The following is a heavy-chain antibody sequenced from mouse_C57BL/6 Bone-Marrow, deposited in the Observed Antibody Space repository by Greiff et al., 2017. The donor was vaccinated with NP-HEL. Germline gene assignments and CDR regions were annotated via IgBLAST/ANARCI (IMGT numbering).Heavy chain of an antibody. CDR3: ARDDYYAMDY. Sequence: QVQLQQPGAELVKPGASVKLSCKASGYTFTSYWMQWVKQRPGQGLEWIGEIDPSDIYTNYNQKFKGKATLTVDTSSSTAYMQLSSLTSEDSAVYYCARDDYYAMDYWGQGTSVTVSS. V-gene: IGHV1-50*01. CDR1: GYTFTSYW. CDR2: IDPSDIYT. J-gene: IGHJ4*01.